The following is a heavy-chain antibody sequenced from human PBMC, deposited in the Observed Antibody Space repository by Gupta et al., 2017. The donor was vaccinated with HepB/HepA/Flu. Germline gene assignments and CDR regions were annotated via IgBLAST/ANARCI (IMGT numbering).Heavy chain of an antibody. J-gene: IGHJ6*03. D-gene: IGHD6-13*01. CDR3: ARAYSTENMDV. V-gene: IGHV3-74*01. CDR2: INSDGGIM. Sequence: EVQLVESGGGLVQPGGSLRLSCAASGLTFTNNWMHWVRHTTGKGLVWVSRINSDGGIMIHADSVKGRFTISRDYAKKSTYLQTITLRVEDTGVYYGARAYSTENMDVWVKVTTV. CDR1: GLTFTNNW.